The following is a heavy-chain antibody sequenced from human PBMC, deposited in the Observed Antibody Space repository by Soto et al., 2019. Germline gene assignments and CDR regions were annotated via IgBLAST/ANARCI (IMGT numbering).Heavy chain of an antibody. V-gene: IGHV3-30*18. J-gene: IGHJ4*02. CDR1: GFTFSSYG. Sequence: QVQLVESGGGVVQPGRSLTLSCAASGFTFSSYGMHWVRQAPGKGLEWVAVISYDGSNKYYADSVKGRFTISRDNSKNTLYLQMNSLRAEDTAVYYCAKLPRHWGQGTLVTVSS. CDR3: AKLPRH. D-gene: IGHD2-15*01. CDR2: ISYDGSNK.